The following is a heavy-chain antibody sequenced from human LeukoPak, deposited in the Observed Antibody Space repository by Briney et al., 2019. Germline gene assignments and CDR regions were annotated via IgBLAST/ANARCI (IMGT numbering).Heavy chain of an antibody. V-gene: IGHV4-30-2*01. CDR3: ARQYSGYDAFDY. CDR2: IYHSGST. J-gene: IGHJ4*02. CDR1: GGSISSGGYS. Sequence: SETLSLTCAVSGGSISSGGYSWSWIRQPPGKGLEWIGYIYHSGSTYYNPSLKSRVTITVDRSKNQFSLKLSSVTAADTAVYYCARQYSGYDAFDYWGQGTLVTVSS. D-gene: IGHD5-12*01.